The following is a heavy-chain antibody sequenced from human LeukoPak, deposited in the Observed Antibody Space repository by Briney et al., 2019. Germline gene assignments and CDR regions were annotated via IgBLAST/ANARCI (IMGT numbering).Heavy chain of an antibody. Sequence: ASVKVSCKVSGYTLTELSMHWVRQAPGKGLEWMGGFDPEDGETIYAQKFQGRVTMTEDTSTDTAHMELSSLRSEDTAVYYCATKGYCSSTSCYAAAFDIWGQGTMVTVSS. CDR1: GYTLTELS. CDR2: FDPEDGET. V-gene: IGHV1-24*01. J-gene: IGHJ3*02. D-gene: IGHD2-2*01. CDR3: ATKGYCSSTSCYAAAFDI.